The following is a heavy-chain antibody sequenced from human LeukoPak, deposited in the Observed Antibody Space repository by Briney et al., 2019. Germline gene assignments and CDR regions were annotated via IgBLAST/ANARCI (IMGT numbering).Heavy chain of an antibody. CDR2: IYYNGIT. V-gene: IGHV3-66*04. D-gene: IGHD1-14*01. CDR1: EFNVSSNY. CDR3: ARHAFRGQYNPNDL. Sequence: PGGSLRLSCTASEFNVSSNYISWIRQAPGGRLEWLSVIYYNGITFYSDSVKGRFTISRDTSKNTVYLQMNSLRGEDTAMYYCARHAFRGQYNPNDLWGQGTLVTVSS. J-gene: IGHJ4*02.